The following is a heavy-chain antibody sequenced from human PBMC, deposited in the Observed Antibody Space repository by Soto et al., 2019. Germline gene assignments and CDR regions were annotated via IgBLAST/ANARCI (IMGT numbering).Heavy chain of an antibody. CDR2: ISYDGSNK. V-gene: IGHV3-30*18. J-gene: IGHJ4*02. CDR3: AKEENYYDTTPWGIDY. CDR1: GFTFSSYG. D-gene: IGHD3-22*01. Sequence: VQLVESGGGVVQPGRSLRLSCAASGFTFSSYGMYWVRQAPGKGLEWVAVISYDGSNKYYADSVKGRFTISRDISKKTLYLQMNRLRVEDTAVYYCAKEENYYDTTPWGIDYWGQGTLVSVSS.